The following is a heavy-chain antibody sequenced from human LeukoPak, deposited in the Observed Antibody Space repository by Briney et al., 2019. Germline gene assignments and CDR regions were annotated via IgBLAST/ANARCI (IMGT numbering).Heavy chain of an antibody. Sequence: GESLRISCKGSGYSFTSYWINWVRQVPGKGLEWMGRIDPSDSYINYSPSFQGHVTISADNSISTAYLQWNSLEASDSAIYYCARHHSTAIYSGTAHPAYWGQGTLVTVSS. J-gene: IGHJ4*02. CDR1: GYSFTSYW. D-gene: IGHD1-26*01. CDR2: IDPSDSYI. V-gene: IGHV5-10-1*01. CDR3: ARHHSTAIYSGTAHPAY.